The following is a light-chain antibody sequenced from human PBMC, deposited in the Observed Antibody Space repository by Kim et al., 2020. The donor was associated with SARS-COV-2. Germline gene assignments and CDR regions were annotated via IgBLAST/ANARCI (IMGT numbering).Light chain of an antibody. CDR1: KVWDKN. J-gene: IGLJ1*01. CDR2: QDN. Sequence: PEQKASITFRGYKVWDKNVSWYKQKPGHAPVVVIYQDNQRPSGIPKRFSDTNSGNTDTLTISGTQAMDEADYYCQAWGSNTHNYVFGAGTKVTVL. CDR3: QAWGSNTHNYV. V-gene: IGLV3-1*01.